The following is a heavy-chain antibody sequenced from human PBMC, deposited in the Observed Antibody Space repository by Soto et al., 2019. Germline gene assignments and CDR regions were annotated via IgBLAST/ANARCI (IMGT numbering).Heavy chain of an antibody. Sequence: GGSLRLSCAASGFTVSSNYMSWVRQAPGKGLEWVSVIYSGGSTYYADSVKGRFTISRDNSKNTLYLQMNSLRAEDTAVYYCASSTGRLEWIYFDYWGQGTLVTVSS. CDR1: GFTVSSNY. V-gene: IGHV3-66*01. D-gene: IGHD2-2*03. CDR2: IYSGGST. J-gene: IGHJ4*02. CDR3: ASSTGRLEWIYFDY.